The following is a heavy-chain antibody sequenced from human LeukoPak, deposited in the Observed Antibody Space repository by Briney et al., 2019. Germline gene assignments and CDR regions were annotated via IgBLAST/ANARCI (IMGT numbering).Heavy chain of an antibody. D-gene: IGHD3-22*01. CDR1: GFTFSSYA. J-gene: IGHJ5*02. CDR2: ISGSGGST. Sequence: PGGSLRLSCAASGFTFSSYAMSWVRQAPGKGLEWVSAISGSGGSTYYADSVKGRFTISRDNSKNTLYLQMNSLRAKDTAVYYCAKDPFYYDSSENWFDPWGQGTLVTVSS. CDR3: AKDPFYYDSSENWFDP. V-gene: IGHV3-23*01.